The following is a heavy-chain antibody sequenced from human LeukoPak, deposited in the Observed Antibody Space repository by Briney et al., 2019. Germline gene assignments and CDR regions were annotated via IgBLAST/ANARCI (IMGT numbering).Heavy chain of an antibody. CDR3: AKSEVVAATLIDY. CDR2: ISGSGGST. D-gene: IGHD2-15*01. J-gene: IGHJ4*02. V-gene: IGHV3-23*01. Sequence: PGGSLRLSCAASGFTFSSYAMSWVRQAPGEGLEWVSAISGSGGSTYYADSVKGRFTIPRDNSKNTLYLQMNSLRAEDTAVYYCAKSEVVAATLIDYWGQGTLVTVSP. CDR1: GFTFSSYA.